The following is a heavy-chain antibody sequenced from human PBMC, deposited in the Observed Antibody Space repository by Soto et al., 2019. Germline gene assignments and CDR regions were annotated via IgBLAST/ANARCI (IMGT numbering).Heavy chain of an antibody. CDR3: ARDYSGSEFDC. CDR2: ISSGSSYI. CDR1: GFTFSSYS. Sequence: EVQLVESGGGLVKPGGSLRLSCAASGFTFSSYSMNWVRQAPGKGLEWVSSISSGSSYIYYADSVKGRFTISRDNAKHSLYLQMNSLRAEDTAVYYCARDYSGSEFDCWGQGTLVTVSS. V-gene: IGHV3-21*01. D-gene: IGHD1-26*01. J-gene: IGHJ4*02.